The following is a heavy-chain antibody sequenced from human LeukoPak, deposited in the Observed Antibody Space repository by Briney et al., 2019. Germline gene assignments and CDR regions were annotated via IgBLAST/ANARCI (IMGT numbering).Heavy chain of an antibody. Sequence: SETLSLTCTVSGYSISNGYYWGWIRQPPGKGLEWVGSISHRGSTYYNPSLRSRITISLDRSKQKFSLKLTSVTAADTAVYFCARGAEYYAIWRGYAGYSDYWGQGISVTVPS. CDR1: GYSISNGYY. CDR3: ARGAEYYAIWRGYAGYSDY. J-gene: IGHJ4*02. CDR2: ISHRGST. V-gene: IGHV4-38-2*02. D-gene: IGHD3-3*01.